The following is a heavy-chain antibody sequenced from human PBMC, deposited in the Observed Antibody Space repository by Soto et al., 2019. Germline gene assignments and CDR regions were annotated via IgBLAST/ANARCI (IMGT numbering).Heavy chain of an antibody. CDR3: ARVGSSCHSGGCYYYYGLGV. CDR2: IYYSGST. CDR1: GDSVGNGPYY. V-gene: IGHV4-61*01. Sequence: QVRLQESGPGLVKPSETLSLSCLVSGDSVGNGPYYWSWIRQSPGEGLEWIAYIYYSGSTNVNPSLESRVKISIDMSKTQFFLELRSVTAADAAVYFCARVGSSCHSGGCYYYYGLGVWGQGTTV. D-gene: IGHD1-26*01. J-gene: IGHJ6*02.